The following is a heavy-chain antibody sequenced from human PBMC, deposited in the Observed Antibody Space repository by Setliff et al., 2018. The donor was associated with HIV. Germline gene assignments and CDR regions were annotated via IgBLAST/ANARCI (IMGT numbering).Heavy chain of an antibody. Sequence: PGGSLRLSCAASGFTFSSYATTWVRQAPGKGLEWVSSITGSGDSTYYANSVKGRFTISRDSSKNTLSLQMSSLRAEDTALYYCATGGMAAAGPGGGHGLDVWGQGTTVTVSS. J-gene: IGHJ6*02. CDR1: GFTFSSYA. D-gene: IGHD6-13*01. CDR3: ATGGMAAAGPGGGHGLDV. V-gene: IGHV3-23*01. CDR2: ITGSGDST.